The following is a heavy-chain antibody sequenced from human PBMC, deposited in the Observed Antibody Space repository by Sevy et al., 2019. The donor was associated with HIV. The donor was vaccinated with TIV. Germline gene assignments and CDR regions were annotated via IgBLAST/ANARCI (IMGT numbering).Heavy chain of an antibody. D-gene: IGHD3-10*01. Sequence: GGSLRLSCAASGFTFSADWMHWVRQTPGKGLACVSRINSDGGRTHYADSVKGRFTISRDNGKNTLYLQMNSLRVEDTALYYCTRGTRGVVQSWGQGTLVTVSS. V-gene: IGHV3-74*01. CDR3: TRGTRGVVQS. CDR1: GFTFSADW. J-gene: IGHJ5*02. CDR2: INSDGGRT.